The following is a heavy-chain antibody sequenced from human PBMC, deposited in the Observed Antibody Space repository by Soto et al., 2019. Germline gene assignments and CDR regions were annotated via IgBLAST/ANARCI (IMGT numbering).Heavy chain of an antibody. CDR2: ISYDGSNK. Sequence: SLRLSCAASGFTFSSYAMHWVRQAPGKWLEWVAVISYDGSNKYYADSVKGRFTISRDNSKNTLYLQMNSLRAEDTAVYYCARDLTYYDFWSGPVYWYGMDVWGQGTTVTVSS. J-gene: IGHJ6*02. V-gene: IGHV3-30-3*01. CDR1: GFTFSSYA. D-gene: IGHD3-3*01. CDR3: ARDLTYYDFWSGPVYWYGMDV.